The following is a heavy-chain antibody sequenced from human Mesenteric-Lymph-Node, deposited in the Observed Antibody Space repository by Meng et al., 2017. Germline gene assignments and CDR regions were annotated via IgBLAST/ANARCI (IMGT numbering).Heavy chain of an antibody. J-gene: IGHJ4*02. CDR3: ARGFLSFVRVFDY. CDR1: GGSIRSGGFY. V-gene: IGHV4-31*03. D-gene: IGHD2/OR15-2a*01. CDR2: INHSGST. Sequence: QGQLQESGPGLVKPSQTLSLPCTVSGGSIRSGGFYWSWIRQHPGKGLEWIGEINHSGSTNYNPSLKSRVTISVDTSKNQFSLKLSSVTAADTAVYYCARGFLSFVRVFDYWGQGTLVTVSS.